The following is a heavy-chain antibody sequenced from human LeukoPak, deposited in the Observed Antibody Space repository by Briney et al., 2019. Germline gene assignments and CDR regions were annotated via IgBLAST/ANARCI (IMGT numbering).Heavy chain of an antibody. CDR1: GGSINSYY. J-gene: IGHJ6*02. V-gene: IGHV4-59*08. CDR3: ARLPFRQQLVLFANDPYYYYYGMDV. CDR2: IYYRGST. D-gene: IGHD6-13*01. Sequence: SETLSLTCIMSGGSINSYYWSWVRQPPGKGLEWIGYIYYRGSTSYNPSLKSRVSISIDTSKNQFSLRLTSVTAADTAVYYCARLPFRQQLVLFANDPYYYYYGMDVWGQGTTVTVSS.